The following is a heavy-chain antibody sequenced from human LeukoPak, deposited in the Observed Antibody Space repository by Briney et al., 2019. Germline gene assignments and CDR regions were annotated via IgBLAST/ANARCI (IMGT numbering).Heavy chain of an antibody. D-gene: IGHD2-2*01. V-gene: IGHV4-39*07. CDR2: IYYSGST. CDR1: GGSISSYY. CDR3: ASGPYCSSTSCYD. J-gene: IGHJ4*02. Sequence: SETLSLTCTVSGGSISSYYWGWIRQPPGKGLEWIGSIYYSGSTYYNPSLKSRVTISVDTSKNQFSLKLSSVTAADTAVYYCASGPYCSSTSCYDWGQGTLVTVSS.